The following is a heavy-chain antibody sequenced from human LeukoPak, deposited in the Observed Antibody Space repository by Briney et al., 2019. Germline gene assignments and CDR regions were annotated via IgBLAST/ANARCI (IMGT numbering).Heavy chain of an antibody. Sequence: ASAKVSCKASGYTFTSYGISWVRQAPGQGLEWMGWISAYNGNTNYAQKLQGRVTMTTDTSASTAYMELRSLRSDDTAVYYCARDPATYNWNDVDYFDYWGQGTLVTVSS. CDR3: ARDPATYNWNDVDYFDY. V-gene: IGHV1-18*01. CDR2: ISAYNGNT. J-gene: IGHJ4*02. D-gene: IGHD1-1*01. CDR1: GYTFTSYG.